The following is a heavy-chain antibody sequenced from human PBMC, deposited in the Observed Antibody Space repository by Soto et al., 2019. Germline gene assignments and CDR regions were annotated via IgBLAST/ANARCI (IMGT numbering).Heavy chain of an antibody. V-gene: IGHV4-39*01. CDR2: IYYSGST. CDR1: GGSISSSSYY. D-gene: IGHD2-15*01. J-gene: IGHJ5*02. Sequence: SEPLSLTCTVSGGSISSSSYYWGWIRQPPGKGLEWIGSIYYSGSTYYNPSLKSRVTISVDTSKNQFSLKLSSVTAADTAVYYCARHASPTTGRYCSGGSCLRWFDPWGQGTLVTVSS. CDR3: ARHASPTTGRYCSGGSCLRWFDP.